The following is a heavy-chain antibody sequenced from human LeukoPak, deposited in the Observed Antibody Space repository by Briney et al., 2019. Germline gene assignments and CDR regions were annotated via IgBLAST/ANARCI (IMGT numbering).Heavy chain of an antibody. CDR3: ARGRPSITIFGVVITNPGDYYYYMDV. D-gene: IGHD3-3*01. CDR1: RGTFSRYA. V-gene: IGHV1-69*13. Sequence: GASVKASCKAFRGTFSRYAISWVRQAPGHGLEWMGGIIPIFGTANDAQKFQGRVTITADESTSTAYMELSSLRSEDTAVYYCARGRPSITIFGVVITNPGDYYYYMDVWGKGTTVTVSS. CDR2: IIPIFGTA. J-gene: IGHJ6*03.